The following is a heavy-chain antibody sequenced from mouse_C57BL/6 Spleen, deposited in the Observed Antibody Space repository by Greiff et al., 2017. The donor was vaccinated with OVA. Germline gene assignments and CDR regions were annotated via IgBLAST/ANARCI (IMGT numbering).Heavy chain of an antibody. D-gene: IGHD3-2*02. Sequence: VQLQQPGTELVKPGASVKLSCKASGYTFTSYWLHWVKQRPGQGLEWIGNINPSTGGTNYNEKFKSKATLTVDKSSSTAYMQLSSLTSEDSAVYDGARGVRGAAQASLDYWGQGTTLTVSS. CDR1: GYTFTSYW. J-gene: IGHJ2*01. CDR2: INPSTGGT. V-gene: IGHV1-53*01. CDR3: ARGVRGAAQASLDY.